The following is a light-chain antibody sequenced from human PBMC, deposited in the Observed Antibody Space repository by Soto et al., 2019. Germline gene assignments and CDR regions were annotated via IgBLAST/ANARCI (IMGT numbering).Light chain of an antibody. Sequence: QSVLTQPPSVSAAPGQTVTISCSRSSSDVGSNYVCWYQQFSGSAPKLLIYETNKRSSGIPDRFSGSKSGASATLAITGLQTGDEADYYCGTWDSSLSADVFGTGTKLTVL. J-gene: IGLJ1*01. CDR1: SSDVGSNY. CDR2: ETN. CDR3: GTWDSSLSADV. V-gene: IGLV1-51*02.